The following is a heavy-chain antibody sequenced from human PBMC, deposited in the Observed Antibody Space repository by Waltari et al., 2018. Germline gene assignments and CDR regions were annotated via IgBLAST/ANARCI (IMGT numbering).Heavy chain of an antibody. CDR3: AKDRTGTFDY. D-gene: IGHD1-1*01. Sequence: EVQLLESGGGLVQPGGSLRLSCAASGFTFSSYAMTWVRQAPGKGLEWVSAITGSGGSTYYADSGKGRFTISRDNSKNTVYLQMNSLRAEDTAVYYCAKDRTGTFDYWGQGTLVTVSS. J-gene: IGHJ4*02. V-gene: IGHV3-23*01. CDR1: GFTFSSYA. CDR2: ITGSGGST.